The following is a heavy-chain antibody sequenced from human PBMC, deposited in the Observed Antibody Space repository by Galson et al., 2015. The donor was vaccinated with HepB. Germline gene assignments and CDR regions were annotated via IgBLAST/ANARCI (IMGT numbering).Heavy chain of an antibody. CDR2: ITSSCGNT. D-gene: IGHD2-15*01. Sequence: SLRLSCAASGFTFTRYAMTWVRQAPGQGLEWVSSITSSCGNTKYTDAVKGRFTISRDNSKNTPSLQLNSLRVEDTAVYYCAKDGIMVANNPYHFHYWGQGTLVTVSS. J-gene: IGHJ4*02. V-gene: IGHV3-23*01. CDR1: GFTFTRYA. CDR3: AKDGIMVANNPYHFHY.